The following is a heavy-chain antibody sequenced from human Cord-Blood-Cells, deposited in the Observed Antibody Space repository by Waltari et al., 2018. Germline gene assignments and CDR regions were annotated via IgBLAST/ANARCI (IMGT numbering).Heavy chain of an antibody. CDR2: IKQDGSEK. V-gene: IGHV3-7*01. J-gene: IGHJ6*02. CDR1: GFTFSRDW. Sequence: EVQLVESGGGLVQPGGSLRLSCAASGFTFSRDWLSWVRQAPGKGLEWVANIKQDGSEKYYVDSVKGRFTISRDNAKNSLYLQMNSLRAEDTAVYYCASGQGSEGYYGMDVWGQGTTVTVSS. CDR3: ASGQGSEGYYGMDV.